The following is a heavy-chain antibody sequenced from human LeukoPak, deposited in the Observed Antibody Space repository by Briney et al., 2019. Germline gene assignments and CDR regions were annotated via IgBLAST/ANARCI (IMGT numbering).Heavy chain of an antibody. J-gene: IGHJ6*02. CDR2: IYYSGST. V-gene: IGHV4-59*11. CDR3: ASSYYYYGMDV. CDR1: GGSISSHY. Sequence: PSETLSLTCTVSGGSISSHYWSWIRQPPGKGLEWIGYIYYSGSTNYNPSLKSRVTISIDTSKNQFSLKLSSVTAADTAVYYCASSYYYYGMDVWGQGTTVTVSS.